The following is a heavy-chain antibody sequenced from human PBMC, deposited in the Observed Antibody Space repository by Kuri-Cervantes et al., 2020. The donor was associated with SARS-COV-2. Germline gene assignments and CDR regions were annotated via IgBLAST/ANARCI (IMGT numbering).Heavy chain of an antibody. CDR1: GGSISSGDYY. J-gene: IGHJ6*03. D-gene: IGHD6-13*01. CDR2: IYYSGST. V-gene: IGHV4-30-4*08. Sequence: SETLSLTCTVSGGSISSGDYYWSWIRQPPGKGLEWIGYIYYSGSTYYNPSLKSRVTISVDTSKNQFSLKLSSVTAADTAVYYCARDGYRNISRSWYGSYYYYYMDVWGKGTTVTVSS. CDR3: ARDGYRNISRSWYGSYYYYYMDV.